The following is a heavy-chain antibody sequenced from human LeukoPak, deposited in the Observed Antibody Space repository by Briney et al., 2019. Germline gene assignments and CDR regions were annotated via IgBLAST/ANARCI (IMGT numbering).Heavy chain of an antibody. CDR1: GYTFTGYY. CDR3: ATGPGIVGAPFDY. J-gene: IGHJ4*02. V-gene: IGHV1-2*02. Sequence: ASVKVSCKASGYTFTGYYMHWVRQAPGQGLEWMGWINPNSGGTNYAQEFQGRVTMTRDTSISTAYMELSRLRSDDTAVYYCATGPGIVGAPFDYWGQGTLVTVSS. CDR2: INPNSGGT. D-gene: IGHD1-26*01.